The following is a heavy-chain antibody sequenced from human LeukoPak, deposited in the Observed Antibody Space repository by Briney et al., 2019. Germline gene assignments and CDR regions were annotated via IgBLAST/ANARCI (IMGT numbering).Heavy chain of an antibody. CDR3: ARSLPGAIGAADF. D-gene: IGHD3-3*01. CDR1: GGSISSSSYY. Sequence: PSETLSLTCTVSGGSISSSSYYWGWIRQPPGKGLEWIAYTHSSGNTGYNPSLKSRVTISLDTSKNHFSLKVTSMTAADTGVYYCARSLPGAIGAADFWGQGTLVTVSS. J-gene: IGHJ4*02. V-gene: IGHV4-61*03. CDR2: THSSGNT.